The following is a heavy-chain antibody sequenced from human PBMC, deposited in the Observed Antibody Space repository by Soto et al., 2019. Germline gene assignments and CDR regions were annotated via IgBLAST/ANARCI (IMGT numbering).Heavy chain of an antibody. J-gene: IGHJ4*02. CDR1: GYSFSTLW. Sequence: GAAVKSSGKGCGYSFSTLWSGWVRQIPGKGLECMAMIYPGDSDTNYGPSFQGQVTISADKSISTAYLQLNSLKTSDTSMYYCAKRSGYGYWIFDYWGQGPLVTVSS. D-gene: IGHD5-12*01. V-gene: IGHV5-51*01. CDR2: IYPGDSDT. CDR3: AKRSGYGYWIFDY.